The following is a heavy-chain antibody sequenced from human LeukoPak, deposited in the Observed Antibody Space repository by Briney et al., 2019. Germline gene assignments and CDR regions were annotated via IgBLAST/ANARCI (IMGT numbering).Heavy chain of an antibody. CDR2: IKQDGSEK. J-gene: IGHJ4*02. CDR1: GFTFSSYW. CDR3: ARVDYGGNSRYYFDY. D-gene: IGHD4-23*01. V-gene: IGHV3-7*01. Sequence: GGSLRPSCAASGFTFSSYWMSWVRQAPGKGLEWVANIKQDGSEKYYVDSVKGRFTISRDNAKNSLYLQMNSLRAEDTAVYYCARVDYGGNSRYYFDYWGQGTLVTVSS.